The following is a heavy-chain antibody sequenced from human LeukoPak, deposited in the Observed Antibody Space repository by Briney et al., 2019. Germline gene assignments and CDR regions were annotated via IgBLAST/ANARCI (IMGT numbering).Heavy chain of an antibody. Sequence: GGSLRLSCAASGFTFSIYGIHWVRHAPGRGLVWVSRINTDGSGTIYAASVKGRLTISRDNPKNTLYLQMHSLRAEDTSVYYCARSAYYDRSGYYHDYWGEGTLVTVSP. V-gene: IGHV3-74*01. CDR1: GFTFSIYG. D-gene: IGHD3-22*01. CDR3: ARSAYYDRSGYYHDY. CDR2: INTDGSGT. J-gene: IGHJ4*01.